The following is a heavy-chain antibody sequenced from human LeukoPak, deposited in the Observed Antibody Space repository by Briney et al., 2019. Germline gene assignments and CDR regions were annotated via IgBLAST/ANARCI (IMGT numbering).Heavy chain of an antibody. V-gene: IGHV3-48*03. Sequence: PGGSLRLSCAASGFTFSSYELNWVRQGPGKGLEWISYVSSSGSTISYADSLKGRFTISRDNARNSLYLQMNSLRAEDAAVYYCARKFRYDDYVSAFDIWGQGTMVTVSS. CDR1: GFTFSSYE. J-gene: IGHJ3*02. D-gene: IGHD4-17*01. CDR3: ARKFRYDDYVSAFDI. CDR2: VSSSGSTI.